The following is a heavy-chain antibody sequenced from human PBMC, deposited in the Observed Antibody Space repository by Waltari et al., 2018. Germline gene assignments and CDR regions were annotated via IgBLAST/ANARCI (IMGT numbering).Heavy chain of an antibody. V-gene: IGHV4-38-2*02. J-gene: IGHJ4*02. Sequence: QVQLQEAGPVLVKPSETLSLTCTVSGSSLSSGYYWRWLRQPPGKGLEWIGSIYNSGRTYYNPSLKSRVTISVDTSKNQFSLKLSSVTAADTAVYYCAREEQWLRKEGTFDYWGQGTLVTVSS. D-gene: IGHD5-12*01. CDR1: GSSLSSGYY. CDR2: IYNSGRT. CDR3: AREEQWLRKEGTFDY.